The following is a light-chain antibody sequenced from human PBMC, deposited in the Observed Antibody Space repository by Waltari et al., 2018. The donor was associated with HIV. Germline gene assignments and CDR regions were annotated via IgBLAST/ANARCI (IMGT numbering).Light chain of an antibody. CDR1: QHVSHN. CDR2: GAS. CDR3: QQYKKWPLT. V-gene: IGKV3D-15*01. Sequence: EIVMVQAPATLAVSPGEKATLSCMPSQHVSHNFTGYQQKVGQAPRLLMFGASTGATGIPTRFSGSGSGTEFTLTISSLQSEDFAVYYCQQYKKWPLTFGQGTRLEIK. J-gene: IGKJ5*01.